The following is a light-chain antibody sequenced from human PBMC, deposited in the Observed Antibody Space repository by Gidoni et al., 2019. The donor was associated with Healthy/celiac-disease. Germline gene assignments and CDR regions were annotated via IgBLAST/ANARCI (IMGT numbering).Light chain of an antibody. J-gene: IGLJ3*02. CDR3: QSYASSLSVWV. CDR2: GNS. V-gene: IGLV1-40*01. Sequence: TIGAGYDVHWYQQLPGTAPKLLIYGNSTRPSGVPARFSGSKSGTSASLAITVLQAEDEADYYCQSYASSLSVWVFGGGTKLTVL. CDR1: TIGAGYD.